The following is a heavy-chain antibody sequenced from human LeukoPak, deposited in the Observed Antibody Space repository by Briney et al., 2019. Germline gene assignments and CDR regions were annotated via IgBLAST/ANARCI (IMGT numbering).Heavy chain of an antibody. Sequence: GGSLRLSCAACGFTFDDYGMSWVRQAPGKGLEWVSGINWNSGSTGYADSVKGRFTISRDNAKNSLYLQMNSLRAEDTALYYCARDDGTVTAFDYWGQGTLVTVSA. V-gene: IGHV3-20*04. CDR3: ARDDGTVTAFDY. CDR1: GFTFDDYG. CDR2: INWNSGST. J-gene: IGHJ4*02. D-gene: IGHD2-21*02.